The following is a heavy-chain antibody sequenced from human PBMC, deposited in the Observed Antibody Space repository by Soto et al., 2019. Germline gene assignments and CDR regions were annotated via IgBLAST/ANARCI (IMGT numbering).Heavy chain of an antibody. CDR2: ISGSGGST. V-gene: IGHV3-23*01. CDR1: GFTFSSYA. D-gene: IGHD2-15*01. CDR3: AKGGVVVVVAATLDY. J-gene: IGHJ4*02. Sequence: GGSLRLSCAASGFTFSSYAMSWVRQAPGKGLEWVSAISGSGGSTYYADSVKGRFTISRDNSKNTLYLQMNSLRAEDTAVYYCAKGGVVVVVAATLDYWGQGTLVTVSS.